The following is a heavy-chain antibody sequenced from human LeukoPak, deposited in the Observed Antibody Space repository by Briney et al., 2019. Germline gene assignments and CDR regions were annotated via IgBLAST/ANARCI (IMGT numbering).Heavy chain of an antibody. J-gene: IGHJ5*02. D-gene: IGHD1-26*01. CDR3: AKDGRATGWFDP. CDR1: GFTVSSNY. V-gene: IGHV3-23*01. CDR2: ISGSGGST. Sequence: GGSLRLSCAASGFTVSSNYMSWVRQAPGKGLEWVSAISGSGGSTYYADSVKGRFTISRDNTKNTLYLQMNSLRAEDTAVYYCAKDGRATGWFDPWGQGTLVTVSS.